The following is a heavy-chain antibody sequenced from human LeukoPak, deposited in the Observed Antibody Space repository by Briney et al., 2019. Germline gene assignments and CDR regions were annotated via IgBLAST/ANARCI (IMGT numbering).Heavy chain of an antibody. CDR1: GFTISSYS. V-gene: IGHV3-48*01. CDR2: ISSSCSTR. D-gene: IGHD2-2*02. CDR3: ARVVDCSSTSCYTYYYYYYMDV. Sequence: GGSLRLACAASGFTISSYSGNWVRQSPVKGLEWVSYISSSCSTRYYAYPVKGRFTLSVDHSMHSLYLKMKTMRAEDTAVYYCARVVDCSSTSCYTYYYYYYMDVWGKGTTVTVSS. J-gene: IGHJ6*03.